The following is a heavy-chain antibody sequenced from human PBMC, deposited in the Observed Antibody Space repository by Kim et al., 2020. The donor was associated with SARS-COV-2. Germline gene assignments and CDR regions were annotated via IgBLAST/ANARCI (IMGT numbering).Heavy chain of an antibody. CDR2: IYYSGST. D-gene: IGHD3-3*01. Sequence: SETLSLTCTVSGGSISSYYWSWIRQPPGKGLEWIGYIYYSGSTNYNPSLKSRVTISVDTSKNQFSLKLSSVTAADTAVYYCARLAYYDFWSGYYTGGLYYGMDVWGQGTTVTVSS. J-gene: IGHJ6*02. CDR1: GGSISSYY. V-gene: IGHV4-59*08. CDR3: ARLAYYDFWSGYYTGGLYYGMDV.